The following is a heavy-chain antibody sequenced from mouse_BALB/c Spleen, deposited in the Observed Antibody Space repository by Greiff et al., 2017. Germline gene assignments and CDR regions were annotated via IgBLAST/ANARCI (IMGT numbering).Heavy chain of an antibody. V-gene: IGHV1S135*01. CDR2: IDPFNGGT. CDR1: GYSFTSYY. J-gene: IGHJ3*01. Sequence: EVQLQQSGPELMKPGASVKISCKASGYSFTSYYMHWVKQSHGKSLEWIGYIDPFNGGTSYNQKFKGKATLTVDKSSSTAYMHLSSLTSEDSAVYYCTRRSTVEGWFAYWGQGTLVTVSA. D-gene: IGHD1-1*01. CDR3: TRRSTVEGWFAY.